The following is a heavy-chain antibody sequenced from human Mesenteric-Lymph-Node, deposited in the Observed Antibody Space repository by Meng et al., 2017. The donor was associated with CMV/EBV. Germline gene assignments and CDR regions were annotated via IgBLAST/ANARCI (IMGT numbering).Heavy chain of an antibody. CDR2: INSDGSST. D-gene: IGHD6-19*01. Sequence: GSLKISCAASGFTFSSYWMHWVRQAPGKGLVWVSRINSDGSSTNYADSVKGRFTISRDNAKNTLYLQMNSLRAEDTAVYYCARGRIAVAGLMGWGQGTLVTVSS. CDR3: ARGRIAVAGLMG. V-gene: IGHV3-74*01. CDR1: GFTFSSYW. J-gene: IGHJ4*02.